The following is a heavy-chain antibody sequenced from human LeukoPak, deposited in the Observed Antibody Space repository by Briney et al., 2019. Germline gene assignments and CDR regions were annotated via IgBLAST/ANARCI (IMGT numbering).Heavy chain of an antibody. V-gene: IGHV3-48*01. CDR3: AKDPFLYSSSIGPYYFDY. J-gene: IGHJ4*02. D-gene: IGHD6-6*01. CDR2: ISSSSSTI. CDR1: GFTLDDYA. Sequence: GGSLRLSCAASGFTLDDYAMHWVRQAPGKGLEWVSYISSSSSTIYYADSVKGRFTISRDNSKNTLYLQMNSLRAEDTAVYYCAKDPFLYSSSIGPYYFDYWGQGTLVTVSS.